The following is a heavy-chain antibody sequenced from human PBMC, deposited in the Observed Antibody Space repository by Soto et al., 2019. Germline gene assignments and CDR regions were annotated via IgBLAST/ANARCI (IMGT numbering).Heavy chain of an antibody. CDR2: ISSSSSYI. V-gene: IGHV3-21*01. D-gene: IGHD2-15*01. Sequence: PGGSLRLSCAASGFTFSSYSMNWVRQAPGKGLEWVSSISSSSSYIYYADSVKGRFTISRDNAKNSLYLQMNSLRAEDTAVYYCARVGDCSGVSCYRQYYYYDGMDVWGQWTTVTVS. CDR3: ARVGDCSGVSCYRQYYYYDGMDV. CDR1: GFTFSSYS. J-gene: IGHJ6*02.